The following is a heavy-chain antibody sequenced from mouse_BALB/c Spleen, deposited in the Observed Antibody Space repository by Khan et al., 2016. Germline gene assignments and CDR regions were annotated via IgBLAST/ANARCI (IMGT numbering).Heavy chain of an antibody. Sequence: QCQLVQSGPELKKPGETVKISCKASGYTFRNYGMKWVKQAPGKGLKWMGWINTHTGEPTYADDFKGRFVFSLETSASTAYLQIKDVKNEDTATYFCARRGLYALDYWGQGTSVTVSS. D-gene: IGHD3-1*01. V-gene: IGHV9-3-1*01. J-gene: IGHJ4*01. CDR2: INTHTGEP. CDR3: ARRGLYALDY. CDR1: GYTFRNYG.